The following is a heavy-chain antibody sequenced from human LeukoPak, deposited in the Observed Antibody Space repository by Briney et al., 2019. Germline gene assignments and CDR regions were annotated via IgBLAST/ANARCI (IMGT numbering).Heavy chain of an antibody. J-gene: IGHJ4*02. V-gene: IGHV4-38-2*02. CDR1: GYSISSGYY. CDR2: IYHSGST. D-gene: IGHD2-15*01. CDR3: ATSHDSAGND. Sequence: SETLSLTCTVSGYSISSGYYWGWIRQPPGKGLEWIGSIYHSGSTYYNPSLKSRVTISVDTSKNQFSLKLSSVTAADTAVYYCATSHDSAGNDWGQGTLVTVSS.